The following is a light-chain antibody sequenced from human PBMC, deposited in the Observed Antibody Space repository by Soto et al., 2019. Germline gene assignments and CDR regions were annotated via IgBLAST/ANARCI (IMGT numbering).Light chain of an antibody. CDR3: NSYTGSSTPYV. CDR1: SSDVGSYNY. V-gene: IGLV2-14*03. Sequence: QSVLTQPASVSGSPGQSITISCTGTSSDVGSYNYVSWYQQHPGKAPKLMIYDVSNRPSGVSNRFSGSKSGNTASPTISGLQAEDEADYYCNSYTGSSTPYVFGTGTKLTVL. J-gene: IGLJ1*01. CDR2: DVS.